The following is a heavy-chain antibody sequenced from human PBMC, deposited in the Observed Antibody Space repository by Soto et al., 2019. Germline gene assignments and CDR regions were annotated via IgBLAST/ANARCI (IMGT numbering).Heavy chain of an antibody. CDR1: GFTFDDYG. V-gene: IGHV3-20*04. J-gene: IGHJ6*02. Sequence: EVQLVESGGVVVQPGGSLRLSCVVSGFTFDDYGMNWVRQAPGKGLEWVSGINWNGGGTSYADSVKGRFTISRDNAKNSLYLQMNSLRAEDTALYYCARDRSSSYYFGMDVWGQGTTVTVSS. D-gene: IGHD6-13*01. CDR3: ARDRSSSYYFGMDV. CDR2: INWNGGGT.